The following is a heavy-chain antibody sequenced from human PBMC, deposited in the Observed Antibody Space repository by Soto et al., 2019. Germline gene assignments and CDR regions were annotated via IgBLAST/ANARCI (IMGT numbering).Heavy chain of an antibody. V-gene: IGHV3-30*18. CDR2: ISYDGSNT. D-gene: IGHD6-13*01. J-gene: IGHJ6*02. CDR1: GFTFGTYW. CDR3: AKDLAAAGPDHYYYYGMDV. Sequence: PGGSLRLSCAASGFTFGTYWMHWVRQAPGKGLVWVAVISYDGSNTYYADSVKGRFTISRDNSKNTLYLQMNSLRAEDTAVYYCAKDLAAAGPDHYYYYGMDVWGQGTTVTVSS.